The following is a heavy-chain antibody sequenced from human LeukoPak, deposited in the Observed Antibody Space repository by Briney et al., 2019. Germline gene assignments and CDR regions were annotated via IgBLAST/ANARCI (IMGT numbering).Heavy chain of an antibody. Sequence: GGSLRLSCAASGFTFSSYAMSWVRQAPGKGLEWVANIKQDGSEKYYVDSVKGRFTISRDNAKNSLYLQMNSLRAEDTAVYYCAKALQTAMAPNWFDPWGQGTLVTVSS. D-gene: IGHD5-18*01. V-gene: IGHV3-7*01. CDR2: IKQDGSEK. J-gene: IGHJ5*02. CDR1: GFTFSSYA. CDR3: AKALQTAMAPNWFDP.